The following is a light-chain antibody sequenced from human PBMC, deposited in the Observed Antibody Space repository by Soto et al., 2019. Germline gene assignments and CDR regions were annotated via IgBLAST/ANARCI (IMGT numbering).Light chain of an antibody. CDR1: QSVSSN. CDR3: QQYVSSVT. Sequence: EIVLTQSPATLSVSPGERATLSCRASQSVSSNLAWYQQKPGQAPRLLFYATSTRATGIPARFSGSGSGTEFTLTISSLQSEDFAVYYCQQYVSSVTFGQGTKVEIK. J-gene: IGKJ1*01. V-gene: IGKV3-15*01. CDR2: ATS.